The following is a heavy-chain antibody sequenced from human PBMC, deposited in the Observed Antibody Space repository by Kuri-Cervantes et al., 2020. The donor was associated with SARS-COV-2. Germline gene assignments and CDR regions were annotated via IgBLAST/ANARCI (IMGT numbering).Heavy chain of an antibody. V-gene: IGHV4-39*07. D-gene: IGHD7-27*01. CDR2: IYYSGST. Sequence: ESLKISCTVSGGSISSSSYYWGWIRQPPGKGLEWIGSIYYSGSTYYNPSLKSRVTISVDTSKNQFSLKLSSVTAADTAVYYCARDRLQPTWGSSFWYFDLWGRGTLVTVSS. J-gene: IGHJ2*01. CDR3: ARDRLQPTWGSSFWYFDL. CDR1: GGSISSSSYY.